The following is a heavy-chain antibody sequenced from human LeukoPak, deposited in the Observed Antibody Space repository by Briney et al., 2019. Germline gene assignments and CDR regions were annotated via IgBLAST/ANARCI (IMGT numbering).Heavy chain of an antibody. D-gene: IGHD1-1*01. CDR3: ARVTTGFVWYLDY. CDR2: INHSGSP. CDR1: GGSFSGYY. Sequence: PSETLSLTCAVYGGSFSGYYWSWIRQPPGKGLEWIGEINHSGSPNYNPSLKSRVTISVDTSKNQFSLKLSSVTAADTAVYYCARVTTGFVWYLDYWGQGTLVTVSS. J-gene: IGHJ4*02. V-gene: IGHV4-34*01.